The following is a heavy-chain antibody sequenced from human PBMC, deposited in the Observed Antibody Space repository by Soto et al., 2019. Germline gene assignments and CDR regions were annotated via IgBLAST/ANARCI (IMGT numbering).Heavy chain of an antibody. V-gene: IGHV4-31*03. J-gene: IGHJ4*02. Sequence: PSETLSLTCTVSGGSISSGGYYWSWIRQHPGKGLEWIGYIYYSGSTYYNPSLKSRVTISVDTSKNQFSLKLSSVTAADTAVYYCARDRNYYGSAYYFDYWGQGPWSPSPQ. CDR3: ARDRNYYGSAYYFDY. CDR1: GGSISSGGYY. D-gene: IGHD3-10*01. CDR2: IYYSGST.